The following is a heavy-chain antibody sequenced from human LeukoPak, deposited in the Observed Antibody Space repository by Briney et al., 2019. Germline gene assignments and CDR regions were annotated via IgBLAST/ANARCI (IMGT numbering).Heavy chain of an antibody. J-gene: IGHJ4*02. CDR1: GGSISSYY. D-gene: IGHD2-8*01. Sequence: SETLSLTCTVSGGSISSYYWSWIRQPPGKGLEWIGIISYTGSTNYNPSLKSRLTISLDTSKNQFSLKLSSVTAADTAVYYCARGTKRYFDYCGQGTLVTVSS. CDR3: ARGTKRYFDY. CDR2: ISYTGST. V-gene: IGHV4-59*01.